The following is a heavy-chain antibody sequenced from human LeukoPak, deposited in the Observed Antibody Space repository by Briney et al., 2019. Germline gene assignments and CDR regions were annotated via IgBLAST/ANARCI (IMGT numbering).Heavy chain of an antibody. CDR1: GFTFSSYA. V-gene: IGHV3-23*01. Sequence: PGRSLRLSCAASGFTFSSYAMSWVRQAPGKGLEWVSAISGSGGSTYYADSVEGRFTISRDNSKNTLYLQMNSLRAEDTAVYYCAKDFDWLPHQYYFDYWGQGTLVTVSS. J-gene: IGHJ4*02. CDR2: ISGSGGST. CDR3: AKDFDWLPHQYYFDY. D-gene: IGHD3-9*01.